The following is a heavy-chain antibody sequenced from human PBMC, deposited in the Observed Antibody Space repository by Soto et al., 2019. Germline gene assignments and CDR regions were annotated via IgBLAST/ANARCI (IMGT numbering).Heavy chain of an antibody. CDR3: ARGVSTVTPNWFDP. CDR2: INAGNGNT. CDR1: GYTFSSYA. D-gene: IGHD4-17*01. V-gene: IGHV1-3*01. J-gene: IGHJ5*02. Sequence: ASVKVSCKASGYTFSSYAMNLVRQAPGQRLEWMGWINAGNGNTKYSQKSQGSVTITRDTSASTAYMELSSLRSEDTAVYYCARGVSTVTPNWFDPWGQGSLVTVSS.